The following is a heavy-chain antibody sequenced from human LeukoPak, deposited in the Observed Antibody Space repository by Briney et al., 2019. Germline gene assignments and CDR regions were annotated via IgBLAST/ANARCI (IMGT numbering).Heavy chain of an antibody. CDR2: ISNSGSYI. J-gene: IGHJ4*02. Sequence: GSLRLSCAASGFIFTSYSINWVRQAPGKGLEWVSFISNSGSYIYYADSVKGRFTLSRDNAKNSLHLQMNSLRAEDTAVYYCARAPPRLDGYILYYWGQGTLVTVSS. CDR1: GFIFTSYS. D-gene: IGHD5-24*01. CDR3: ARAPPRLDGYILYY. V-gene: IGHV3-21*01.